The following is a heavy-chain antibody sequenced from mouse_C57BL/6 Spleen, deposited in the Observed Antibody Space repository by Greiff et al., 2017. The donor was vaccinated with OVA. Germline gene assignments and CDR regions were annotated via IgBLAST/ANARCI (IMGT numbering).Heavy chain of an antibody. CDR2: IRFKSDNYAT. CDR1: GFTFSNYW. V-gene: IGHV6-3*01. Sequence: EVQLVESGGGLVQPGGSMKLSCVASGFTFSNYWMNWVRQSPEKGLEWVAQIRFKSDNYATHYTVYVKGRFTIARDDSKSSVYLQMNNLRAEDTVIYYCTGYGSREGAMDYWGQGTSVTVSS. J-gene: IGHJ4*01. D-gene: IGHD1-1*01. CDR3: TGYGSREGAMDY.